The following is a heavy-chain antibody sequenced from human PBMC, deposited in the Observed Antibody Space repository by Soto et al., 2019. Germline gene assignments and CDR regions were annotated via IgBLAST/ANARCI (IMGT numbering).Heavy chain of an antibody. CDR1: GYTFTTYP. Sequence: QVKLVQSGAEGKKPGASVKVSCKASGYTFTTYPISWVRQAPGQGLGWMGWISAYNGNTNYAQKLQGRVTMTTDTSTSTAYMELRSLRSDDTAVYYCARGWFGEFVDYFDFWGQGTLVTVSS. D-gene: IGHD3-10*01. V-gene: IGHV1-18*01. J-gene: IGHJ4*02. CDR2: ISAYNGNT. CDR3: ARGWFGEFVDYFDF.